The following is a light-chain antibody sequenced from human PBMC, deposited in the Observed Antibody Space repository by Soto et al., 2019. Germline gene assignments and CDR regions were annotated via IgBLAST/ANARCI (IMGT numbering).Light chain of an antibody. CDR2: AAS. CDR3: QNYNSALAFS. CDR1: QGISNY. J-gene: IGKJ3*01. Sequence: DIQMTQSPSSLSASVGDRVTITCRASQGISNYLAWYQQKPGKVPKLLIYAASTLQSGVPSRFSGSGSGTDFTLTISSLQPEDVATYYWQNYNSALAFSFGAGTKVDIK. V-gene: IGKV1-27*01.